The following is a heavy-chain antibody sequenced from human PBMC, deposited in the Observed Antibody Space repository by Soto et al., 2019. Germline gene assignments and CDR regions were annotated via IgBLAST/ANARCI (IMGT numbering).Heavy chain of an antibody. J-gene: IGHJ4*02. CDR2: ISGGHTGT. D-gene: IGHD3-16*01. V-gene: IGHV3-23*01. CDR1: GFTFTNYA. CDR3: AKGHYYDYFGDWVANQAFDY. Sequence: PGGSLRLSCAASGFTFTNYALHWVRQAPGKGLEWVSSISGGHTGTYSADAVKGRFTISSDTSRNTVYLQMSSLSAEDTAVYYCAKGHYYDYFGDWVANQAFDYWGQGNLVTVSS.